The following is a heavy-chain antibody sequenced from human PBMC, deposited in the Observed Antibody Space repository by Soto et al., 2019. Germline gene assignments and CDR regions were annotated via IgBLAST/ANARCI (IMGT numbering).Heavy chain of an antibody. V-gene: IGHV1-69*02. D-gene: IGHD3-10*01. J-gene: IGHJ4*02. CDR2: INPILSMS. CDR3: ASSYGSGYRAFDY. Sequence: QVQLVQSGAAVKRPGSSVKVSCKASGDTFTFYSINWMRQAPGLGLEWMGRINPILSMSNYAQRFQGRVTMTADKSTSTAYMELSSLRSEDTAIYYCASSYGSGYRAFDYWGQGALVTVSS. CDR1: GDTFTFYS.